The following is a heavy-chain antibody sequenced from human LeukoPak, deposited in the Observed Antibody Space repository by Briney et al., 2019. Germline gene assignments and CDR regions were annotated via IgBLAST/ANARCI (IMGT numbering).Heavy chain of an antibody. V-gene: IGHV1-2*06. CDR3: ARDSSFYCSGGGCYPYNWFDP. CDR2: INPNSGGT. D-gene: IGHD2-15*01. CDR1: GYTFTGYY. J-gene: IGHJ5*02. Sequence: GASVKVSCKASGYTFTGYYMHWVRQAPGQGLEWMGRINPNSGGTNYAQKFRGRVTMTRDTSISTAYMELSRLRSDDTAVYYCARDSSFYCSGGGCYPYNWFDPWGQGTLVTVSS.